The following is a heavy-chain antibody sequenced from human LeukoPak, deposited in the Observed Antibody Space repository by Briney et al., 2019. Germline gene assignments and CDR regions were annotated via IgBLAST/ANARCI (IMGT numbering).Heavy chain of an antibody. CDR1: GFSLSTSGMC. V-gene: IGHV2-70*11. J-gene: IGHJ6*02. CDR2: IDWDDDK. CDR3: ARMTRVVDCSGGSCYPFLCMDV. D-gene: IGHD2-15*01. Sequence: SGPALVKPTQTLTLTCTFSGFSLSTSGMCVSWIRQPPGKALEWLARIDWDDDKYYSTSLKTRLTISKDTSKNQVVLTMTNMDPVDTATYYCARMTRVVDCSGGSCYPFLCMDVWGQGTTVTVSS.